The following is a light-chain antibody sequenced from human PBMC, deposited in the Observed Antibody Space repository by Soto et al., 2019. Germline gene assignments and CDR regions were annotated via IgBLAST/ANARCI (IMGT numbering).Light chain of an antibody. V-gene: IGLV2-14*01. J-gene: IGLJ2*01. CDR1: RSDVGGYNF. CDR2: DVT. CDR3: SSYTSTNTLV. Sequence: QSALTQPASVSGSPGQSITISCTGTRSDVGGYNFVSWYQQHPGKVPKLLIYDVTHRPSGVSNRFSASKSANTASLTISGLYAEDEADYYCSSYTSTNTLVFGGGTKVTVL.